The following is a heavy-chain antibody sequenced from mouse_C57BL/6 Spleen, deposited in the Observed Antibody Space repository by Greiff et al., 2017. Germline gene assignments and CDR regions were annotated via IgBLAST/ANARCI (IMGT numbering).Heavy chain of an antibody. CDR3: ASHSRTNDAMDY. V-gene: IGHV5-6*01. Sequence: EVKLMESGGDLVKPGGSLKLSCAASGFTFSSYCMSWVRQTPDKRLEWVATISSGGSYTYYPDSLKGRFTFSRDNAKNTLYLQMSSLKSEDTAMXDCASHSRTNDAMDYWGHGTSGT. CDR2: ISSGGSYT. CDR1: GFTFSSYC. J-gene: IGHJ4*01.